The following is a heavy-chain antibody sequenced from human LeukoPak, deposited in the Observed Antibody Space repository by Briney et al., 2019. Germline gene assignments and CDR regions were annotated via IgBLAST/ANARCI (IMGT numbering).Heavy chain of an antibody. Sequence: GGSLRLSCATSGFTFSNYGMHWVRQAPGKGLEWVAVISSDETNIRYGDSVRGRFTVSRDNAKNTVYLQMNSLGADDTAVYYCARWRWQQSEFDYWGQGTLVTVSP. D-gene: IGHD5-24*01. CDR3: ARWRWQQSEFDY. J-gene: IGHJ4*02. CDR1: GFTFSNYG. V-gene: IGHV3-30*03. CDR2: ISSDETNI.